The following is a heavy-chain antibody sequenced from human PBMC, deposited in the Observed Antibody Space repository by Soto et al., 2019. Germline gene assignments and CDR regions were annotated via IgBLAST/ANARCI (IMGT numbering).Heavy chain of an antibody. J-gene: IGHJ4*02. CDR3: ASKTLPHSSSLDY. CDR1: GFTFSSYA. CDR2: ISYDGSNK. D-gene: IGHD6-13*01. Sequence: GGSLRLSCAASGFTFSSYAMHWVRQAQGKGLEWVAVISYDGSNKYYADSVKGRFTISRDNSKDTLYLQMNSLRAEDTAVYYCASKTLPHSSSLDYWGQGTLGTGSA. V-gene: IGHV3-30-3*01.